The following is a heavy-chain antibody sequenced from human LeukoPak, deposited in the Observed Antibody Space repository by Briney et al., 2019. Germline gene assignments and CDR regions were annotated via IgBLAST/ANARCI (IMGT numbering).Heavy chain of an antibody. CDR1: GFTFSSCE. J-gene: IGHJ3*02. Sequence: GGSLRLFCAASGFTFSSCEMHWVRQAPGKGLEWVSYISSGGTTIYYADSLKGRFTISRDNAKNSLYLQMNSLRAEDTAVYYCAREGEAVADTDYAFDIWGQGTMVTVSS. CDR2: ISSGGTTI. D-gene: IGHD6-19*01. V-gene: IGHV3-48*03. CDR3: AREGEAVADTDYAFDI.